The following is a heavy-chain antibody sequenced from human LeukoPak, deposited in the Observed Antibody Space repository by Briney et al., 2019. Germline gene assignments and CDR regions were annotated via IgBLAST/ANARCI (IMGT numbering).Heavy chain of an antibody. D-gene: IGHD1-7*01. V-gene: IGHV4-30-2*01. Sequence: PSETLSLTCVVSGDSISSGAYSWSWIRQPPGKGLEWIGYIFHTGSTFYNPSLKSRVTISVDNSKNQFSLRLTSVTAADTAVYYCARDKGYNWNYVIDYWGQGTLVTVSS. CDR3: ARDKGYNWNYVIDY. CDR1: GDSISSGAYS. CDR2: IFHTGST. J-gene: IGHJ4*02.